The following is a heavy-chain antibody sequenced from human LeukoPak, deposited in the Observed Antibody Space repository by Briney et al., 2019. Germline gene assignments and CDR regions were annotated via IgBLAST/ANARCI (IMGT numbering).Heavy chain of an antibody. J-gene: IGHJ3*02. Sequence: GRSLRLSCAASGFTFSSYGMHWVRQAPGKGLEWVAVISYDGSNKYYADSVKGRFTISRDNSKNTLYLQMNSLRAEDTAVYYCANIDLASGYSYAIGDAFDIWGQGTMVTVSS. CDR3: ANIDLASGYSYAIGDAFDI. CDR2: ISYDGSNK. V-gene: IGHV3-30*18. CDR1: GFTFSSYG. D-gene: IGHD5-18*01.